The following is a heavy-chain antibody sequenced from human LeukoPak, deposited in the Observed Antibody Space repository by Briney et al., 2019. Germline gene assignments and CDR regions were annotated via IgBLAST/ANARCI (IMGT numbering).Heavy chain of an antibody. Sequence: GGSLRLSCAASGFAFSSYAMSWVRQAPGKGLEWVSGIGANGGSTYYADSVKGRFTISRDNSKNTLYLQKNSLRAEDTAVYYCAKSSTTGHAIAGFDYWGQGTLVTVSS. V-gene: IGHV3-23*01. CDR2: IGANGGST. D-gene: IGHD6-13*01. CDR3: AKSSTTGHAIAGFDY. J-gene: IGHJ4*02. CDR1: GFAFSSYA.